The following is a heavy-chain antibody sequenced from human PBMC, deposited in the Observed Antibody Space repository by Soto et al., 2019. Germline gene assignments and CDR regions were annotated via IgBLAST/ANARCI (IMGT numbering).Heavy chain of an antibody. CDR1: GFTFSSYG. Sequence: PGGSLRLSCAASGFTFSSYGMHWVRQAPGKGLGWVAVIWYDGSNKYYADSVKGRFTISRDNSKNTLYLQMNSLRAEDTAVYYCARPKLRFLEWLPRYYYYYGMDVWGQGTTVTVSS. CDR3: ARPKLRFLEWLPRYYYYYGMDV. V-gene: IGHV3-33*01. CDR2: IWYDGSNK. J-gene: IGHJ6*02. D-gene: IGHD3-3*01.